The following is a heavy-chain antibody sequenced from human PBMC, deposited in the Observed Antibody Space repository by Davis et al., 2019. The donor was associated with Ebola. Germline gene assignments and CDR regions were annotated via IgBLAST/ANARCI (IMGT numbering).Heavy chain of an antibody. Sequence: SETLSLTCTVPGGSISSYYWSWIRQPPGKGLEWVAYIYYSGTTSYNPSLKSRVTISVDTSKNQFSLNLRSVTAADTAVYFCARHPASGSNTYYYYIDIWGKGTTVTVSS. CDR1: GGSISSYY. CDR2: IYYSGTT. V-gene: IGHV4-59*08. CDR3: ARHPASGSNTYYYYIDI. D-gene: IGHD1-26*01. J-gene: IGHJ6*03.